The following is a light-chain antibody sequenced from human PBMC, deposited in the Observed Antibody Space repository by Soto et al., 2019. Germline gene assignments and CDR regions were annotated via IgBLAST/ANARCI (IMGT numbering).Light chain of an antibody. CDR1: NIESKS. V-gene: IGLV3-21*02. J-gene: IGLJ3*02. Sequence: SYELTQPPSVSVAPGQTARISCGGNNIESKSVHWYQQRPGQAPVLVVYDDSDRPSGIPERFSGSNSGITATLTISSVDAGDEADYYCQAWDSGTDHWVFGGGTKVTVL. CDR2: DDS. CDR3: QAWDSGTDHWV.